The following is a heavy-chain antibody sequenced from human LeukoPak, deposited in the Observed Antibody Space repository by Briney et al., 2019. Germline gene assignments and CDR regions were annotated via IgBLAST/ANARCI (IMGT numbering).Heavy chain of an antibody. CDR3: AKSSPTSGWY. CDR2: IRSDGSNK. V-gene: IGHV3-30*02. Sequence: GGTLRLSCAASGFTFSSYGMHWVRQAPGKGLEWVAFIRSDGSNKYYADSVKGRFTISRDNSKDTLYLQMNSLRPEDTAVYYCAKSSPTSGWYWGQGTLVAVSS. CDR1: GFTFSSYG. J-gene: IGHJ4*02. D-gene: IGHD2-15*01.